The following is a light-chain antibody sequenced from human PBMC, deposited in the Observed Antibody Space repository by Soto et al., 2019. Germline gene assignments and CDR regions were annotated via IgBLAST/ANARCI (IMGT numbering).Light chain of an antibody. CDR2: GAS. V-gene: IGKV3-15*01. Sequence: EIVMTQSPATLSVSPGERATLSCRASQSVSSNLAWYQQKPGQAPRLLIYGASTRATGIPASFSGSRSATEFTPPISSLQSEDVAVYYCQQQNNWPPLTFGGGTKVEIK. CDR3: QQQNNWPPLT. J-gene: IGKJ4*01. CDR1: QSVSSN.